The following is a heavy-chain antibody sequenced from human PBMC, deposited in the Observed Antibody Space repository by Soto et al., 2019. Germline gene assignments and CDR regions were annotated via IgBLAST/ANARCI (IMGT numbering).Heavy chain of an antibody. V-gene: IGHV3-23*01. CDR3: AKGRWFGELLSPFDY. J-gene: IGHJ4*02. CDR2: MSSSGDST. Sequence: GGSLRLSCAASGFTFSSNAMTWVRQAPGKGLEWVSTMSSSGDSTYYADSVKGRFTISRDNSKNTLYLQMNSLRAEDTAVYYCAKGRWFGELLSPFDYWGQGTLVTVSS. D-gene: IGHD3-10*01. CDR1: GFTFSSNA.